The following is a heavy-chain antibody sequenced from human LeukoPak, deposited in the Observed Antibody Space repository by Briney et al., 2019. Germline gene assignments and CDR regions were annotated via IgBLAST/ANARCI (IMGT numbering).Heavy chain of an antibody. CDR2: IYYSGST. Sequence: PSETLSLTCTVSGGSISSYYWSWIRQPPGKGLEWIGYIYYSGSTNYNPSLKSRVTISVDTSKNQFSQKLSSVTAADTAVYYCARIDEGSYGFFDYWGQGTLVTASS. CDR3: ARIDEGSYGFFDY. V-gene: IGHV4-59*01. CDR1: GGSISSYY. D-gene: IGHD5-18*01. J-gene: IGHJ4*02.